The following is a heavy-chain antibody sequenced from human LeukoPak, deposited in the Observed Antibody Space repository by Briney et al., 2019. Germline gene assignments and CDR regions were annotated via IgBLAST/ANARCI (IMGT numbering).Heavy chain of an antibody. J-gene: IGHJ4*02. Sequence: PSETLSLTCAVSGGSISSSNWWSWVRQPPGKGLEWIGEIYHSGSTNYNPSLKSRVTISVDKSKNQFSLKLSSVTAADTAVYYCARDKDSRLFGHYFDYWGQGTLVTVSS. CDR2: IYHSGST. V-gene: IGHV4-4*02. CDR3: ARDKDSRLFGHYFDY. CDR1: GGSISSSNW. D-gene: IGHD3-22*01.